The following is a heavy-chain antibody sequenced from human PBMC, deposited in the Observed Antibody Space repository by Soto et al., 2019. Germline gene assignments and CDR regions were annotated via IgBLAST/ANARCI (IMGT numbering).Heavy chain of an antibody. CDR3: AKNQERELPRVIDF. J-gene: IGHJ4*02. CDR2: MSGSSSTT. Sequence: PGGSLRLSCATSGLTFSNYAMSWVRQAPGGGLEWVSSMSGSSSTTYYADSVKGRFTISRDRSKNILYLQMSSLRAEDTALYYCAKNQERELPRVIDFWGQGTLVTVSS. D-gene: IGHD1-7*01. V-gene: IGHV3-23*01. CDR1: GLTFSNYA.